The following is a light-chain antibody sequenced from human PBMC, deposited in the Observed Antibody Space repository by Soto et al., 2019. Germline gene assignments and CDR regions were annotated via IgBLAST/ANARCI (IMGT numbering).Light chain of an antibody. V-gene: IGKV1-5*01. CDR2: DAS. Sequence: IQLTQSPSSLSASVGDRVTITCRASQSISTWLAWYQQKPGKAPNLLIYDASTLESGGPSGFSGSGSGTEFTLTISSLQPDDSATYYCQQYNSYPYTFGQGTKLEIK. CDR1: QSISTW. J-gene: IGKJ2*01. CDR3: QQYNSYPYT.